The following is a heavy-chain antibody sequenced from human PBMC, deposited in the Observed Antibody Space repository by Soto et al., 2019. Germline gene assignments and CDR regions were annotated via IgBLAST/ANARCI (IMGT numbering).Heavy chain of an antibody. Sequence: GGSLRLSCAASGFAFSDYSMNWVRQSPGKGLEWLSYIKNSSSTIYYADSVKGRFTISRDNAKNSLYLQMNSLRAEDTAVYYCARDVSTGYCSSTSCPQWGQGTLVTVSS. CDR3: ARDVSTGYCSSTSCPQ. D-gene: IGHD2-2*01. CDR2: IKNSSSTI. V-gene: IGHV3-48*01. CDR1: GFAFSDYS. J-gene: IGHJ4*02.